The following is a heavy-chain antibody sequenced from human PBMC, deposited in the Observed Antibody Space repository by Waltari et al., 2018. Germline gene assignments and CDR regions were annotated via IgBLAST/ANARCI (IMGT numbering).Heavy chain of an antibody. D-gene: IGHD1-26*01. CDR1: GFPFSSYA. Sequence: EVQLLESGGGLVQPGGSLRLSCPASGFPFSSYAMSWVRQAPGKGLEWVSAISGSGGSTYYADSVKGRFTISRDNSKNTLYLQMNSLRAEDTAVYYCAKDPPRGEWESGMDVWGQGTTVTVSS. CDR2: ISGSGGST. V-gene: IGHV3-23*01. J-gene: IGHJ6*02. CDR3: AKDPPRGEWESGMDV.